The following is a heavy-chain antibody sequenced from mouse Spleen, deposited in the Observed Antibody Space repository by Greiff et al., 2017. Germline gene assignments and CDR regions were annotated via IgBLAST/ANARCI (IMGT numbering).Heavy chain of an antibody. J-gene: IGHJ1*03. CDR1: GYTFTSYW. CDR2: INPSYGGT. Sequence: QVQLQQPGTELVKPGASVKLSCQASGYTFTSYWMHWVKQRPGQGLEWIGNINPSYGGTNYNEKFKSKATLTVDKSSSTAYMQLSSLKSEDYAGYYCERYSNYVWYGDVWGTGTTVTVSS. D-gene: IGHD2-5*01. CDR3: ERYSNYVWYGDV. V-gene: IGHV1-53*01.